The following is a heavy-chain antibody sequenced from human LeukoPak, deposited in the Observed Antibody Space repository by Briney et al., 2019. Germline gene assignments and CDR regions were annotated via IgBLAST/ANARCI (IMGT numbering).Heavy chain of an antibody. Sequence: RGSLRLSCAPSGFTSSRYWLIWVWQPPGKGLEWVASIKDDGRQKYYLDSVKGRFSVSRDNAKNSVYLQMDSLRAEDTALYYCARDASRGFDAWCQGTLVTVSS. J-gene: IGHJ5*02. CDR1: GFTSSRYW. CDR3: ARDASRGFDA. V-gene: IGHV3-7*01. CDR2: IKDDGRQK. D-gene: IGHD5-24*01.